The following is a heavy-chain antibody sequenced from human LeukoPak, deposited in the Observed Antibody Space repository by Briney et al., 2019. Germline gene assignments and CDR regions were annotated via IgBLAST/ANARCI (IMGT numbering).Heavy chain of an antibody. Sequence: GGSLRLSCAASGFTFSSYGMSWVRQAPGKGLEWVSAISGSGGSTYYADSVKGRFTISRDNSKNTLYLQMNSLRAEDTAVYYCARGIAARLHYYYYMDVWGKGTTVTVSS. CDR2: ISGSGGST. D-gene: IGHD6-6*01. CDR1: GFTFSSYG. J-gene: IGHJ6*03. V-gene: IGHV3-23*01. CDR3: ARGIAARLHYYYYMDV.